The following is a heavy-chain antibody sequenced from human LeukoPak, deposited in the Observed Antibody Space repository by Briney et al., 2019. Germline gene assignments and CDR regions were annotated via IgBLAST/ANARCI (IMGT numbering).Heavy chain of an antibody. CDR1: GGSISSYY. CDR2: IYYSGST. CDR3: ARHPLRYFDWLSKGFDY. V-gene: IGHV4-59*08. J-gene: IGHJ4*02. Sequence: SETLSLTCTVSGGSISSYYWSWIRQPPGKGLEWIGYIYYSGSTNYNPSLKSRVTISINTSKNQFSLKMSSVTAADTAVYYCARHPLRYFDWLSKGFDYWGQGTLVTVSS. D-gene: IGHD3-9*01.